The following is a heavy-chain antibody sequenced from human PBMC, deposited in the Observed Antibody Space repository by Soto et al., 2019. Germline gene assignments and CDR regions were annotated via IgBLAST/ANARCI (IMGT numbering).Heavy chain of an antibody. D-gene: IGHD6-6*01. J-gene: IGHJ4*02. CDR3: TTRLGIAARTQKRNFDY. V-gene: IGHV3-15*07. Sequence: PGGSLRLSCAASGFTFSNAWMNWVRQAPGKGLEWVGRIKSKTDGGTTDYAAPVKGRFTISRDDSKNTLYLQMNSLKTEDTAVYYCTTRLGIAARTQKRNFDYWGQGTLVTVSS. CDR2: IKSKTDGGTT. CDR1: GFTFSNAW.